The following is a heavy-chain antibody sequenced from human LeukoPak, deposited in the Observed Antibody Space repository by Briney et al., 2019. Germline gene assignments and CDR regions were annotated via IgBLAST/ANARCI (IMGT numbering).Heavy chain of an antibody. CDR3: AILAVTYYFDY. V-gene: IGHV3-48*03. CDR1: GFTFSSYE. Sequence: GGSLRLSCAASGFTFSSYEMNWVRQAPGKGLEWVSYISSSGSTIYYADSVKGRFTTSRDNAKNSLCLQMNSLRAEDTAVYYCAILAVTYYFDYWGQGTLVTVSS. J-gene: IGHJ4*02. D-gene: IGHD2-21*02. CDR2: ISSSGSTI.